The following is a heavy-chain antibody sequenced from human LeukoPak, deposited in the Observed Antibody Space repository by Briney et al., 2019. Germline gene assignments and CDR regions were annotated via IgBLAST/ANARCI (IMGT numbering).Heavy chain of an antibody. Sequence: GGSLRLSCAASGFTFSNYAMHWVRQAPGKGLEWMAIISYDGSSKDCADSVKGRFTISRDNSKNTLYLQVNGLRTEDTAVYYCARRMGATPVGNAFDIWGQGTMVTVSS. J-gene: IGHJ3*02. CDR2: ISYDGSSK. CDR1: GFTFSNYA. CDR3: ARRMGATPVGNAFDI. D-gene: IGHD1-26*01. V-gene: IGHV3-30-3*01.